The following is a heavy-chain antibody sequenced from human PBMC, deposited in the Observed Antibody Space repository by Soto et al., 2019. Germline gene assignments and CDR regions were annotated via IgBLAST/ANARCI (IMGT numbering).Heavy chain of an antibody. V-gene: IGHV3-23*01. CDR3: AKSQNLYGEKRFDY. J-gene: IGHJ4*02. CDR2: ISGSGGST. Sequence: EVQLLESGGGLVQPGGSLRLSCAASGFTFSSYAMSWVRQAPGKGLEWVSAISGSGGSTYYADSVKGRFTISRDNSKNTRYMQMNSLRAEDTAVYYCAKSQNLYGEKRFDYWGQGTLVTVSS. D-gene: IGHD4-17*01. CDR1: GFTFSSYA.